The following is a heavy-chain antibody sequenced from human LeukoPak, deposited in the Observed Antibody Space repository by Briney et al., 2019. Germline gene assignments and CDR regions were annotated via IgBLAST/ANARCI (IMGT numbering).Heavy chain of an antibody. Sequence: SETLSLTCGVFGGSLGGSWWSWIRQSPEKGLEWIGDINEPGTTRYNPSLESRLDISVDTSKNQFSLKMTSVTAADAALYYCARVGPIVSIRSGFDIWGHGTLVTVSS. D-gene: IGHD2-15*01. V-gene: IGHV4-34*01. J-gene: IGHJ3*02. CDR3: ARVGPIVSIRSGFDI. CDR1: GGSLGGSW. CDR2: INEPGTT.